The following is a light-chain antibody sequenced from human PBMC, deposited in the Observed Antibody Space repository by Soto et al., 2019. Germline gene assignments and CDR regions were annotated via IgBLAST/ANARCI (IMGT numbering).Light chain of an antibody. Sequence: SPGERATLSCRASQSVSSSYLAWYQQKSGQAPRLLIYAASIRATDIPDRFSGSGSGTDFTLTISRLEPEDFAVFYCQQYGSSSITFGQGTRLEIK. CDR3: QQYGSSSIT. CDR2: AAS. V-gene: IGKV3-20*01. CDR1: QSVSSSY. J-gene: IGKJ5*01.